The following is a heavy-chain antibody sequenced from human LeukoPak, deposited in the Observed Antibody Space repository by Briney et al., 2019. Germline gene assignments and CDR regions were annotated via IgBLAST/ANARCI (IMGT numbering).Heavy chain of an antibody. Sequence: EASVKVSCKASGYTFTSYDINWVRQATGQGLEWMGWMNPNSGNTGYAQKFQGRVTITRNTSISTAYMELSSLRSEDTAVYYCARGGGGSGYYYYYMGVWGKGTTVTVSS. CDR1: GYTFTSYD. D-gene: IGHD2-15*01. V-gene: IGHV1-8*03. CDR2: MNPNSGNT. J-gene: IGHJ6*03. CDR3: ARGGGGSGYYYYYMGV.